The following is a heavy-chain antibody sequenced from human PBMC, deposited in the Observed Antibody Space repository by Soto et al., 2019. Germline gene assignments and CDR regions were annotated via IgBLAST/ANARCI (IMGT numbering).Heavy chain of an antibody. D-gene: IGHD2-15*01. CDR1: GFTFSNAW. CDR2: IKSKTDGGTT. V-gene: IGHV3-15*01. J-gene: IGHJ3*02. CDR3: TTAIVVVVAVSYDDAFDI. Sequence: GGSLRLSCAASGFTFSNAWMSWVRQAPGKGLEWVGRIKSKTDGGTTDYSAPGKGRFTIAIDDSKNTLYLQMNSLKTEDTAVYYCTTAIVVVVAVSYDDAFDIWGQGTMVTVSS.